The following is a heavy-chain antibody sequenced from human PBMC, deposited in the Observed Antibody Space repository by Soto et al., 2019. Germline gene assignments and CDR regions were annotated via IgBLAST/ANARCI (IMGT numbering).Heavy chain of an antibody. J-gene: IGHJ5*02. CDR3: AREPYVNYYDSSGYYYRWFDP. D-gene: IGHD3-22*01. CDR1: GGSISSYY. Sequence: SETLSLTCTVSGGSISSYYWSWIRQPTGKGLEWIGRIYTSGSTNYNPSLKSRVTMSVDTSKNQFSLKLSSVTAADTAVYYCAREPYVNYYDSSGYYYRWFDPWGQGTLVTVSS. V-gene: IGHV4-4*07. CDR2: IYTSGST.